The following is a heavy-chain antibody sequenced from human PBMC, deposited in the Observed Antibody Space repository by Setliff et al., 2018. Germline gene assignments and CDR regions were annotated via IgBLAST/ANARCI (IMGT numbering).Heavy chain of an antibody. CDR1: DDSISSRHYY. CDR2: IYTSWST. V-gene: IGHV4-61*09. CDR3: ARMSGFLYMDV. J-gene: IGHJ6*03. D-gene: IGHD3-3*01. Sequence: SEPLSLTCTVSDDSISSRHYYWSWIRQPAGKGLEWLGQIYTSWSTNYNPSLKGRATLSIDASKKQFSLKLTSVTAADTAVYYCARMSGFLYMDVRGKGTTVTVSS.